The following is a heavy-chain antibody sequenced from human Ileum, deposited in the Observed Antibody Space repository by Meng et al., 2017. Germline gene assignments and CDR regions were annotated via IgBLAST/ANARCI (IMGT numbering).Heavy chain of an antibody. J-gene: IGHJ4*02. CDR3: ASFQYTMEDY. CDR1: GLSLSSYW. V-gene: IGHV3-74*01. D-gene: IGHD3-3*01. CDR2: ISPDGSAT. Sequence: VEVVGFGGGFFTPGGSLRLSCVASGLSLSSYWMHWVRQPPGKGLVWLSLISPDGSATNYADSVKGRFTISRDNAKNTVYLQMDSLGVEDTALYYCASFQYTMEDYWGLGTLVTVSS.